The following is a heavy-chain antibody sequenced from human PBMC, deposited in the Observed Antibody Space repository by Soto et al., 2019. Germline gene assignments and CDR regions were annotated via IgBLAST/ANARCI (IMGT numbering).Heavy chain of an antibody. J-gene: IGHJ4*02. CDR2: ISWNSGRI. CDR3: ARGPHYSNLDY. Sequence: GGSLRLSCAASGFTFSTYSMNWVRQAPGKGLEWVSGISWNSGRIGYADSVKGRFTISRDNSKNTLYLQMNSLRAEDTAVYYCARGPHYSNLDYWGQGTLVTVSS. V-gene: IGHV3-21*04. CDR1: GFTFSTYS. D-gene: IGHD4-4*01.